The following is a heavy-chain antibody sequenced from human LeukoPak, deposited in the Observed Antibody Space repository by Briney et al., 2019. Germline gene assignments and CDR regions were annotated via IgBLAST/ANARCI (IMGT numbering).Heavy chain of an antibody. Sequence: GGSLRLSCAASGFTFSSYAMHWVRQAPGKGLEWVAVISYDGSNKYYADSVKGRFTISRDNAKRSVYLQMNSLRNEDTAVYYCTKDGPYNDVWYVDYWGQGTLVTVSS. D-gene: IGHD3-3*01. CDR1: GFTFSSYA. V-gene: IGHV3-30-3*01. CDR3: TKDGPYNDVWYVDY. J-gene: IGHJ4*02. CDR2: ISYDGSNK.